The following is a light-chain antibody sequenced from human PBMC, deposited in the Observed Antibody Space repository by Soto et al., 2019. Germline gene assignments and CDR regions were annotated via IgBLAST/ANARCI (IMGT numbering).Light chain of an antibody. V-gene: IGKV1-39*01. CDR2: GAS. CDR3: QQTYNTPWT. J-gene: IGKJ1*01. Sequence: DIQMTQSPPSLSAAVGDSVAITCRATQDTHNYLNCYQQRPGKAPNLLIYGASTLQSGVPSRFRGSGSGTDFPLTITRLQPADFATYFWQQTYNTPWTFGQGTKVDIK. CDR1: QDTHNY.